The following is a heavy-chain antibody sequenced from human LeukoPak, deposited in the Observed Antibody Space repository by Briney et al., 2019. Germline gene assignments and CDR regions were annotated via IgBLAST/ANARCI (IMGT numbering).Heavy chain of an antibody. CDR1: GGSISSHY. CDR2: IYYTGTT. D-gene: IGHD6-6*01. J-gene: IGHJ4*02. CDR3: ARAYSSSSGRPFDY. Sequence: PSETLSLTCSVSGGSISSHYWSWVRQPPGKELEWIGYIYYTGTTNYKPSLKSRVTISVDTSKNQFSLNLTSVTAADTAVYYCARAYSSSSGRPFDYWGQGTLVTVSS. V-gene: IGHV4-59*11.